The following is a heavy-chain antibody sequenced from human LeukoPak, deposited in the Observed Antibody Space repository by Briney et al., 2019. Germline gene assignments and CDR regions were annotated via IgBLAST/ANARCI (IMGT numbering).Heavy chain of an antibody. J-gene: IGHJ3*02. CDR2: IYYSGST. Sequence: SETLSLTCTVSGDSISSYYWSCIRPPPGEGLEWIGYIYYSGSTHHNPSLKSRVTISVDTSKNQFSLKLSSVTAADTAVYYCASLGGRTSDAFDIWGQGTMVTVSS. V-gene: IGHV4-59*12. D-gene: IGHD3-16*01. CDR1: GDSISSYY. CDR3: ASLGGRTSDAFDI.